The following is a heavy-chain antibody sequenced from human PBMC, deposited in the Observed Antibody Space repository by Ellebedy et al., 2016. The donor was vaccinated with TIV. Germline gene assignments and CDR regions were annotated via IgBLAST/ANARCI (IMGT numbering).Heavy chain of an antibody. Sequence: SLKISCAASGFTSHGYATHWVRQTPGKGLEWVSGFDCNSGRIGYADSVKGRFTISTDNAKNSVYLQMNSLRLEDTALYFCIEDVSPGGLDYWGQGALVIVS. CDR2: FDCNSGRI. CDR1: GFTSHGYA. J-gene: IGHJ4*02. V-gene: IGHV3-9*02. CDR3: IEDVSPGGLDY. D-gene: IGHD3-10*01.